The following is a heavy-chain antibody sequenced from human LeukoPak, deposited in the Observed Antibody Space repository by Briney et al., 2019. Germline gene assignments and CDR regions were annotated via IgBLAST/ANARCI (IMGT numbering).Heavy chain of an antibody. CDR3: ARGTADDGYYYYYGMDV. D-gene: IGHD6-13*01. CDR1: GGTFSSYA. J-gene: IGHJ6*02. CDR2: IIPIFGTA. Sequence: SVKVSCKASGGTFSSYAISWVRQAPGQGLEWMGGIIPIFGTANYAQKFQGRVTITADESTSTAYMELGSLRSEDTAVYYCARGTADDGYYYYYGMDVWGQGTTVTVSS. V-gene: IGHV1-69*01.